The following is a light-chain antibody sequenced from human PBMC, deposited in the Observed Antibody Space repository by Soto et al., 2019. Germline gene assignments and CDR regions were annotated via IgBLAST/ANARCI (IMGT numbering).Light chain of an antibody. Sequence: EILLTQSPGTLSLSPGERATLSCRASQGVSSSYLAWYQQKPGQPPRLLIYGASSRATGIPDRFSGSGSGTDFTLTITRLEAEDFAVYYCQHYRTSFGGGTKVEIK. J-gene: IGKJ4*01. CDR2: GAS. CDR1: QGVSSSY. CDR3: QHYRTS. V-gene: IGKV3-20*01.